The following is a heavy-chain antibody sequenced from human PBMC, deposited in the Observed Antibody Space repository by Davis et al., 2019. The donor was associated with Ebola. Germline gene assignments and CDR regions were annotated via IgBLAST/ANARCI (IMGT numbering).Heavy chain of an antibody. V-gene: IGHV4-61*05. D-gene: IGHD5-18*01. CDR2: IYYSGST. CDR1: GGSISSSSYY. J-gene: IGHJ6*02. Sequence: SETLSLTCTISGGSISSSSYYWGWIRQPPEKGLEWVGYIYYSGSTNCNPSLKSRVTISVDTSKNQFSLKLSSVTAADTAVYYCARAGYSYGYHYGMDVWGQGTTVTVSS. CDR3: ARAGYSYGYHYGMDV.